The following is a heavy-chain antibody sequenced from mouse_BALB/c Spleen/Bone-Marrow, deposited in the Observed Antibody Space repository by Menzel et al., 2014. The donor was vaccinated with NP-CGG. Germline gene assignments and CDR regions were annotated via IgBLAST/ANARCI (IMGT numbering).Heavy chain of an antibody. D-gene: IGHD4-1*01. CDR3: TRQRNWDHYAMDY. CDR2: ISSGGGYT. V-gene: IGHV5-6*01. Sequence: EVQVVESGGDLVKPGGSLKLSCAASGFTFSTYGMSWVRQTPDKRLEWVATISSGGGYTYYPDSVKGRFTISRDNANNTLFLQTSSLRSEDTAMYYCTRQRNWDHYAMDYWGQGTSVTVSS. J-gene: IGHJ4*01. CDR1: GFTFSTYG.